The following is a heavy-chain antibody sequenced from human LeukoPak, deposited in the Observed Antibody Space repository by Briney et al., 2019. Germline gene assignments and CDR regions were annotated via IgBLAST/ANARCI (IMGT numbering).Heavy chain of an antibody. CDR2: IIPIFGTA. D-gene: IGHD6-19*01. CDR3: ASGARYSSGWYYWFDP. J-gene: IGHJ5*02. CDR1: GGTFSSYA. Sequence: SVKVSCKASGGTFSSYAISWVRQAPGQGLEWMGGIIPIFGTANYAQKFQGRVTITADESTSTAYMELSSLRSEDTAVYYCASGARYSSGWYYWFDPWGQGTPVTVSS. V-gene: IGHV1-69*13.